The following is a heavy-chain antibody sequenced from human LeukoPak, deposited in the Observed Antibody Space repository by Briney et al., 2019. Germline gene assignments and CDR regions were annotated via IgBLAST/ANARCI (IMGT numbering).Heavy chain of an antibody. CDR1: GYTFTSYD. Sequence: ASVNVSCKASGYTFTSYDINWVRQAPGQGLEWMGWMNPNSGNTGYAQKFQGRVTMTRNTSISTAYMELSSLRSEDTAVYYCARGWRSWSTIYELSTTFDPWGQGTLVTVSS. D-gene: IGHD5/OR15-5a*01. V-gene: IGHV1-8*01. CDR2: MNPNSGNT. J-gene: IGHJ5*02. CDR3: ARGWRSWSTIYELSTTFDP.